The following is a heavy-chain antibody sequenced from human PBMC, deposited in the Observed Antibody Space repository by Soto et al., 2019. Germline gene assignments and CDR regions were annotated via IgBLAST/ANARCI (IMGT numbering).Heavy chain of an antibody. CDR1: VFTFSSYC. J-gene: IGHJ6*02. D-gene: IGHD2-2*01. V-gene: IGHV3-30*18. Sequence: GGSLRLSFSASVFTFSSYCMHWVRTATGKGLEWVAVISYDGSNKYYADSVKGRFTISRDNSKNTLYLQMNSLRAEDTAVYYCAKGPAIVLVPAAMNYYYGMDVWGQGTTVTVSS. CDR3: AKGPAIVLVPAAMNYYYGMDV. CDR2: ISYDGSNK.